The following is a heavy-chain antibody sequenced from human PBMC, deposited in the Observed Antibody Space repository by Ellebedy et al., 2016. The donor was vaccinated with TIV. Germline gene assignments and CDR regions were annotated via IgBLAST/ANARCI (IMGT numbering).Heavy chain of an antibody. Sequence: SVKVSCKASGGPFRNFEISWVRQAPGQGLEWMGGIIPIFGTANYAQKFQGRVTITADDFTNTAYMELSSLGSGETAVYFCAKRRGYNYGDFESWGQGTLVTVSS. CDR1: GGPFRNFE. V-gene: IGHV1-69*13. D-gene: IGHD5-18*01. CDR3: AKRRGYNYGDFES. J-gene: IGHJ4*02. CDR2: IIPIFGTA.